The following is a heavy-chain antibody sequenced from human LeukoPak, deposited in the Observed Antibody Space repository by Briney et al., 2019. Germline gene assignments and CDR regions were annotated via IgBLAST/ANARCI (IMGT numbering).Heavy chain of an antibody. V-gene: IGHV3-7*01. CDR1: GFTFSSYW. Sequence: PGGSLRLSCAASGFTFSSYWMSWVRQAPGKGLEWVANIKQDGSEKYYADSVKGRFTISRDNAKNSLYLQMNSLRAEDTAVYYCARGGGSSWYYYYYMDVWGKGTTVTVSS. CDR2: IKQDGSEK. J-gene: IGHJ6*03. CDR3: ARGGGSSWYYYYYMDV. D-gene: IGHD6-13*01.